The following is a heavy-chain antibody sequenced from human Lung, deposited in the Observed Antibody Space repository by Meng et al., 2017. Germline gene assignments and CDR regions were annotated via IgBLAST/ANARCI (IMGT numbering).Heavy chain of an antibody. Sequence: VELVQPGAEVKKPGPSVKVSCKPSGYNFPDYWLHWVRRAPGQGLEWMGRIDPKSGDTHYAQRFQGRVTMTGDTSISTAYMELSGLRSDDTAMYYCVRDEDISSAGKLFGDYWGQGTLVTVFS. CDR2: IDPKSGDT. CDR3: VRDEDISSAGKLFGDY. D-gene: IGHD6-13*01. V-gene: IGHV1-2*06. J-gene: IGHJ4*02. CDR1: GYNFPDYW.